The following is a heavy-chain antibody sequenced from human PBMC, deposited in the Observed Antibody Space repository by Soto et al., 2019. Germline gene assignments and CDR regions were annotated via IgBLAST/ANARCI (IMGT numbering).Heavy chain of an antibody. CDR2: ISFHTGDT. D-gene: IGHD3-10*01. CDR1: GYTFTNYG. J-gene: IGHJ3*01. Sequence: ASVKVSCKASGYTFTNYGLTWVRQAPGQGLEWMGWISFHTGDTKYAEKFQGRITMTRDTSTSTAYMDLRSLTSDDTAVYYCASRGGMYIGNRLSAFDLWGQGTMVTVSS. V-gene: IGHV1-18*04. CDR3: ASRGGMYIGNRLSAFDL.